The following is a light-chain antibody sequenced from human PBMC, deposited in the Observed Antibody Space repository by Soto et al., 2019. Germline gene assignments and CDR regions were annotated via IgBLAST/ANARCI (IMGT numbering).Light chain of an antibody. Sequence: DIQMTQSPSSLSASVGDRVTITCRASQSISNYLNWYQQKPGKAPKLLISAASNLQSGVPSRFSGSGSGTDFTLTISSLQPEDFATYYCQQKATFVQGTKVEIK. CDR3: QQKAT. CDR1: QSISNY. V-gene: IGKV1-39*01. CDR2: AAS. J-gene: IGKJ1*01.